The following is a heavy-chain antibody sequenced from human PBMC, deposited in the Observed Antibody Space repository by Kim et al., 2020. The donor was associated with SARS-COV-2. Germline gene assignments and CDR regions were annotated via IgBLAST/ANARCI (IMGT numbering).Heavy chain of an antibody. CDR3: ARAKAYCGGDCYVWFDP. V-gene: IGHV1-69*01. D-gene: IGHD2-21*02. Sequence: FQGRVTITADESTSTAYMELSSLRSEDTAVYYCARAKAYCGGDCYVWFDPWGQGTLVTVSS. J-gene: IGHJ5*02.